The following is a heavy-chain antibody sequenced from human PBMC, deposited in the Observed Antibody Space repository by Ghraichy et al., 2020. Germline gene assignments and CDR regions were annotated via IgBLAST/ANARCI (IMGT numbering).Heavy chain of an antibody. D-gene: IGHD6-13*01. J-gene: IGHJ6*02. CDR2: INPSGGST. CDR3: ARDPHPRGQQLAETYYYYYGMAV. CDR1: GYTFTSYY. V-gene: IGHV1-46*01. Sequence: ASVKVSCKASGYTFTSYYMHWVRQAPGQGLEWMGIINPSGGSTSYAQKFQGRVTMTRDTSTSTVYMELSSLRSEDTAVYYCARDPHPRGQQLAETYYYYYGMAVWGQGTTVTVSS.